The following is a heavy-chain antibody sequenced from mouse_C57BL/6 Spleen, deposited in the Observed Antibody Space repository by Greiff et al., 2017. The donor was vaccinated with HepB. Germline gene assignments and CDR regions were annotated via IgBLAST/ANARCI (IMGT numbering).Heavy chain of an antibody. CDR1: GYSFTGYY. J-gene: IGHJ1*03. D-gene: IGHD1-1*01. CDR3: ARRATVAYWYFDV. CDR2: INPSTGGT. V-gene: IGHV1-42*01. Sequence: EVKLMESGPELVKPGASVKISCKASGYSFTGYYMNWVKQSPEKSLEWIGEINPSTGGTTYNQKFKAKATLTVDKSSSTAYMQLKSLTSEDSAVYYCARRATVAYWYFDVWGTGTTVTVSS.